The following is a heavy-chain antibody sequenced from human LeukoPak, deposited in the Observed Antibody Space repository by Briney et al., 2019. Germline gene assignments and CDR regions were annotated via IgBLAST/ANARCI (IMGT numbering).Heavy chain of an antibody. CDR1: GGTFSSYA. J-gene: IGHJ4*02. V-gene: IGHV1-69*06. CDR3: AILSGYSYGYMGY. Sequence: ASVKVSCKASGGTFSSYATSWVRQAPGQGLEWMGGIIPIFGTANYAQKFQGRVTITADKSTSTAYMELSSLRSEDTAVYYCAILSGYSYGYMGYWGQGTLVIVSS. D-gene: IGHD5-18*01. CDR2: IIPIFGTA.